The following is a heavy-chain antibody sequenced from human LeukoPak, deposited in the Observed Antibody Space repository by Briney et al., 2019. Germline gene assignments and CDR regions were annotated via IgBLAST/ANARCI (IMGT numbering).Heavy chain of an antibody. CDR3: ARSTMIGYFDY. J-gene: IGHJ4*02. D-gene: IGHD3-22*01. Sequence: PSETLSLTCTVSGGSISSGDYYWSWIRQPPGKGLEWIGYIYYSGSTYYNPSLKSRVTISVDTSKNQFSLKLSSVTAVDTAVYYCARSTMIGYFDYWGQGTLVTVSS. CDR1: GGSISSGDYY. V-gene: IGHV4-30-4*08. CDR2: IYYSGST.